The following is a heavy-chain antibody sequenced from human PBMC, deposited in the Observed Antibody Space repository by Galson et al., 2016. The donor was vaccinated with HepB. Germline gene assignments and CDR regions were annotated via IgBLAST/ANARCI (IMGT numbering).Heavy chain of an antibody. CDR2: IYSSGST. D-gene: IGHD2-2*01. Sequence: TLSLTCTVSGDSISSGAYSWSWLRQSAGKGLEWIGRIYSSGSTNYNPSLKSRVTMPVDTSKNQFSLKLSSVTGADTAAYYCARTIVSAARGAFDIWGQGTMVTVSS. J-gene: IGHJ3*02. CDR1: GDSISSGAYS. V-gene: IGHV4-61*02. CDR3: ARTIVSAARGAFDI.